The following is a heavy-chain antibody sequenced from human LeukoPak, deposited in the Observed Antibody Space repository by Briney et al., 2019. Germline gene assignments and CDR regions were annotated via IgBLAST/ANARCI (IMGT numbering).Heavy chain of an antibody. Sequence: SETLSLTCTVSGGSISGYYWSWIRQSPGKGLEWIGYIYYSGSSSYNPSLKSRVTISVDTSKNQFSLRLNSVTAADTAVYYCARGGWLQYLSYDYWGQGTLVTVSS. CDR2: IYYSGSS. J-gene: IGHJ4*02. CDR1: GGSISGYY. V-gene: IGHV4-59*01. D-gene: IGHD4-11*01. CDR3: ARGGWLQYLSYDY.